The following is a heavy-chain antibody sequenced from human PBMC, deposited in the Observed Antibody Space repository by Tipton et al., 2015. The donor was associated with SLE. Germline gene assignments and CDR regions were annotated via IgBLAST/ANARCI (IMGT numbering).Heavy chain of an antibody. CDR1: GGSISSSSYY. Sequence: LRLSCTVSGGSISSSSYYWGWIRQPPGKGLEWIGSIYYSGSTYYNPSLKSRVTISVDTSKNQFSLKRSSVTAADTAVYYCARGIQLWSFDYWGQGTLVTVSS. CDR2: IYYSGST. D-gene: IGHD5-18*01. CDR3: ARGIQLWSFDY. V-gene: IGHV4-39*01. J-gene: IGHJ4*02.